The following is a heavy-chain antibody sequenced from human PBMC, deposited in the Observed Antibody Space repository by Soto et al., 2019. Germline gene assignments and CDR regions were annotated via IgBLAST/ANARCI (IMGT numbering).Heavy chain of an antibody. D-gene: IGHD5-18*01. Sequence: GGSLRLSCAASGFTFSSYAMSWVRQAPGKGLEWVSAISGSGGSTYYADSVKGRFTISRDNSKNTLYLQMNSLRAEDKAVYYCAKVPKYSYGPFDYWGQGTLVTVSS. V-gene: IGHV3-23*01. CDR3: AKVPKYSYGPFDY. CDR2: ISGSGGST. CDR1: GFTFSSYA. J-gene: IGHJ4*02.